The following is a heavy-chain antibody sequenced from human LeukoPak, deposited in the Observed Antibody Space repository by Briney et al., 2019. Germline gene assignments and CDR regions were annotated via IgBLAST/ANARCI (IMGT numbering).Heavy chain of an antibody. CDR1: GSTFSSYT. J-gene: IGHJ1*01. D-gene: IGHD6-19*01. V-gene: IGHV3-30-3*01. Sequence: GRSLRLSCSASGSTFSSYTMHWVHQAPGKGLEWVAVISYDGSNKYYADSVKGRFTISRDNSKNTLYLQMNSLRAEDTAVYYCAKVSVAGTCFQHWGQGTLVTVSS. CDR2: ISYDGSNK. CDR3: AKVSVAGTCFQH.